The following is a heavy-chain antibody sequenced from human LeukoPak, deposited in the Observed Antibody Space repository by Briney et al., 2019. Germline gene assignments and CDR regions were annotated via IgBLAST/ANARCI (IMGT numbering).Heavy chain of an antibody. D-gene: IGHD3-22*01. V-gene: IGHV3-9*01. CDR3: ARVNYYDSSGNHGAFDI. CDR2: ISWNSGSI. Sequence: GRSLRLSCAASGFTFDDYAMHWVRQAPGKGLEWVSGISWNSGSIAYADSVKGRFTISRDNAKNSLYLQMNSLRAEDTAVYYCARVNYYDSSGNHGAFDIWGQGTMVTVSS. CDR1: GFTFDDYA. J-gene: IGHJ3*02.